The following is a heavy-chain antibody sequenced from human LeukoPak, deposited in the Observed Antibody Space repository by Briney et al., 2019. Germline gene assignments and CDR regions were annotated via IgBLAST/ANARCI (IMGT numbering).Heavy chain of an antibody. CDR1: GGSISSYY. V-gene: IGHV4-59*08. CDR2: IYDSGST. J-gene: IGHJ4*02. CDR3: ARLSYGEHDY. Sequence: SETLSLTCTVSGGSISSYYWSWIRQPPGKGLEWIGYIYDSGSTNYNPSLKSRVTVSADTSKNQFSLKVSSVTAADTAVYYCARLSYGEHDYWGQGTLVTVSS. D-gene: IGHD3-10*01.